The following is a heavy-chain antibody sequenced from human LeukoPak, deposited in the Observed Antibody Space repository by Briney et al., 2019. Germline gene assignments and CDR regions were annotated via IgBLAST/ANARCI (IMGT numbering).Heavy chain of an antibody. J-gene: IGHJ4*02. V-gene: IGHV4-34*01. D-gene: IGHD5-12*01. CDR3: ARDATVTSYYFDY. Sequence: PSETLSLTCAVYGGSFSGYYWSWIRQPPGKGLEWIGKINHSRSTNYNPSLKSRVTISVDTSKNQFSLKLSSVTAADTAVYYCARDATVTSYYFDYWGQGTLVTVSS. CDR2: INHSRST. CDR1: GGSFSGYY.